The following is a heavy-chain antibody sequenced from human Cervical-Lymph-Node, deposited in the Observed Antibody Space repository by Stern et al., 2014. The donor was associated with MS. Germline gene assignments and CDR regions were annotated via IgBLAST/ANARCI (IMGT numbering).Heavy chain of an antibody. J-gene: IGHJ4*02. Sequence: QVQLVESGGGVVQPGRSLRLSCAASGFTFSSYDMHWVRQAPGKGLEGVAVTWYDGSNKYYADSVKGRFTISRDNSKNTLYLQMNSLRAEDTALYYCAREAANSSSCDYGGQGTLVLVSA. D-gene: IGHD6-13*01. CDR2: TWYDGSNK. CDR1: GFTFSSYD. CDR3: AREAANSSSCDY. V-gene: IGHV3-33*01.